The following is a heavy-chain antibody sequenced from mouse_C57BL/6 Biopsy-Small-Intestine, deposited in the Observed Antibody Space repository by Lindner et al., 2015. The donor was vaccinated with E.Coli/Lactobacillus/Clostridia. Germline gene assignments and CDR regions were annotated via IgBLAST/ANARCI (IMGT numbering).Heavy chain of an antibody. CDR1: GYSFTGYY. CDR2: INPSTGGT. CDR3: ARSFEHGSSYKAWFAY. J-gene: IGHJ3*01. V-gene: IGHV1-42*01. Sequence: VQLQESGPELVKPGASVKISCKASGYSFTGYYMKWVKQSPEKSLEWMGEINPSTGGTTYNQKFKAKATLTVDKSSSTAYMQLKSLTSEDSAVYYCARSFEHGSSYKAWFAYWGQGTLVTVS. D-gene: IGHD1-1*01.